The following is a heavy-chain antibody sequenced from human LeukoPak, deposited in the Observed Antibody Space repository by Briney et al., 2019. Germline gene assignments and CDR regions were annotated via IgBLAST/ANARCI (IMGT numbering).Heavy chain of an antibody. V-gene: IGHV4-38-2*01. CDR1: GYSISSGYY. J-gene: IGHJ4*02. Sequence: SETLSLTCAVSGYSISSGYYWGWIRQPPGKGLEWIGSIYHSGSTYYNPSLKSRVTISVDTSKNQFSLKLSSVTAADTAVYYCARRGRDGYNYDYWGQGTLVTVSS. CDR3: ARRGRDGYNYDY. D-gene: IGHD5-24*01. CDR2: IYHSGST.